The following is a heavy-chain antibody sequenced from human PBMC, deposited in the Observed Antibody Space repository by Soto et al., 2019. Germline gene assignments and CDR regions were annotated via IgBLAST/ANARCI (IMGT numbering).Heavy chain of an antibody. CDR2: IHPSGST. CDR3: ARGRDEYKLGNV. Sequence: QVQLQQWGAGLLKPSETLSLTCAVSGGSLSDYYWPWIRQSPGKGLEWIGEIHPSGSTYYNPSPRSRVTISVDTSKNQSSLKLTSLTAADTAIYYCARGRDEYKLGNVWGHGTTVTVSS. J-gene: IGHJ6*02. V-gene: IGHV4-34*01. D-gene: IGHD1-1*01. CDR1: GGSLSDYY.